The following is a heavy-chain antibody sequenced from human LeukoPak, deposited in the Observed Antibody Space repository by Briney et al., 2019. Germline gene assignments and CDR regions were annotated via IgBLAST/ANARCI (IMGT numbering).Heavy chain of an antibody. D-gene: IGHD5-18*01. CDR3: ARAQNRYSYGYYYYYMDV. V-gene: IGHV4-38-2*01. CDR1: GYSISSGYY. CDR2: IYHSGST. Sequence: PSETLSLTCAVSGYSISSGYYWGWIRQPPGKGLEWIGSIYHSGSTNYNPSLKSRVTISVDTSKNQFSLKLSSVTAADTAVYYCARAQNRYSYGYYYYYMDVWGKGTTVTVSS. J-gene: IGHJ6*03.